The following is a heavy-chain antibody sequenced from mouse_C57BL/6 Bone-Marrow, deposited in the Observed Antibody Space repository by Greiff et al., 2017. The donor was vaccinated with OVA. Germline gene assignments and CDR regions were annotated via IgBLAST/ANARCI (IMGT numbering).Heavy chain of an antibody. Sequence: QVQLQQSGPGLVQPSQSLSITCTVSGFSLTSYGVHWVRQSPGKGLEWLGVIWSGGSTDYNAAFISRLSISKDNSKSQVSFKMNSLQADDTAIYYCARRDWEGSAAMDYWGQGTSVTVSS. CDR2: IWSGGST. J-gene: IGHJ4*01. D-gene: IGHD4-1*01. V-gene: IGHV2-2*01. CDR1: GFSLTSYG. CDR3: ARRDWEGSAAMDY.